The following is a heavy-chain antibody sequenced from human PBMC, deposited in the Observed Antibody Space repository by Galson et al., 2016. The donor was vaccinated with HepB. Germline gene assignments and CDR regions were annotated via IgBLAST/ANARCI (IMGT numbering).Heavy chain of an antibody. CDR2: ISGSGTNT. J-gene: IGHJ6*02. V-gene: IGHV3-23*01. CDR3: AKSLLGVTLVSYYYGMDV. D-gene: IGHD4/OR15-4a*01. CDR1: GFTFSNYV. Sequence: SLRLSCAASGFTFSNYVMNWVRQAPGKGLEWVSAISGSGTNTYYEDSVKGRFTISRDNSKNTRFLQMNSLRAEDTAVYYCAKSLLGVTLVSYYYGMDVWGQGTTVTVSS.